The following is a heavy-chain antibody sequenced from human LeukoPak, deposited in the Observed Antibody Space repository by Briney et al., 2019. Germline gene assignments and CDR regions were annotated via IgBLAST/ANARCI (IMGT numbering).Heavy chain of an antibody. J-gene: IGHJ4*02. CDR1: GFTFSNAW. CDR3: TTEENY. CDR2: IKSKPDGGTT. Sequence: PGGSLRLSCAASGFTFSNAWMSWVRQAPGKGLEWVGRIKSKPDGGTTDYAAPVKGRFTTSRDDSKNMLYLQMSSLKSEDTAVYYCTTEENYWGQGTLVTVSS. D-gene: IGHD5-24*01. V-gene: IGHV3-15*01.